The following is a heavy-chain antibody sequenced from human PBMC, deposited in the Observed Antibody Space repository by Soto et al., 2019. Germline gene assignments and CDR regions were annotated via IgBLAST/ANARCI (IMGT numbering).Heavy chain of an antibody. CDR1: GFTFSSYG. CDR2: ISYDGSNK. D-gene: IGHD3-22*01. J-gene: IGHJ4*02. CDR3: AKEFMVYYDSSGYLDYFDY. V-gene: IGHV3-30*18. Sequence: PGGSLRLSCAASGFTFSSYGMHWVRQAPGKGLEWVAVISYDGSNKYYADSVKGRFTISRDNSKNTLYLQMNSLRAEDTAVYYCAKEFMVYYDSSGYLDYFDYWGQGTLVNVSS.